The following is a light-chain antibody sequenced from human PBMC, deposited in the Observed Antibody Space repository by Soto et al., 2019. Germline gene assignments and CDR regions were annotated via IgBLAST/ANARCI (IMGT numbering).Light chain of an antibody. J-gene: IGKJ1*01. V-gene: IGKV3D-7*01. CDR1: QFISSNY. CDR2: GAS. Sequence: EIVMTQSPATLSLSPGDRATLYCRASQFISSNYLSWYQQKPGQAPRLLIYGASTRATGIPDRVSGSGSDTDFTLTISSLQPEDFAVFYCQQDYNLPWTFGHGTKVAIQ. CDR3: QQDYNLPWT.